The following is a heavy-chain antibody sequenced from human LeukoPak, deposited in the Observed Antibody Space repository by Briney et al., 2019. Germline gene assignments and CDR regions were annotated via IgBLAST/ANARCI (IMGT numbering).Heavy chain of an antibody. CDR3: ARAAYYDFWSGYYTPGYYYYMDV. D-gene: IGHD3-3*01. CDR2: IYYSGST. J-gene: IGHJ6*03. CDR1: GASISSYY. Sequence: SETLSLTCTVSGASISSYYWSWIRQPPGKGLEWIGYIYYSGSTNYNPSLKSRVTISVDTSKNQFSLKLSSVTAADTAVYYCARAAYYDFWSGYYTPGYYYYMDVWGKGTTVTVSS. V-gene: IGHV4-59*01.